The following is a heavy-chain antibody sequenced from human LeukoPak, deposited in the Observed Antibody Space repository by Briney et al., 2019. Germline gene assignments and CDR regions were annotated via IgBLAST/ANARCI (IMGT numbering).Heavy chain of an antibody. D-gene: IGHD3-22*01. V-gene: IGHV4-4*07. CDR1: GGSISSYY. CDR2: IYTSGST. Sequence: SETLSLTCTVSGGSISSYYWSWIRQPAGKGLEWIGRIYTSGSTNYNPSLKSRVTMSVDTSKNQFSLKLSSVTAADTAVYYCARASRRRYYYDSSGYYSHWFDPWGQGTLVTVSS. CDR3: ARASRRRYYYDSSGYYSHWFDP. J-gene: IGHJ5*02.